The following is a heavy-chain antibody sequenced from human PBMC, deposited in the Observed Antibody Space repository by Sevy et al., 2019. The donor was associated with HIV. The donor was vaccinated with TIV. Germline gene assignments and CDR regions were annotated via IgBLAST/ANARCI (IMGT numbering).Heavy chain of an antibody. CDR1: GFTFSNSW. CDR3: ARDPYYYANDY. J-gene: IGHJ4*02. CDR2: INPGGTEE. V-gene: IGHV3-7*01. Sequence: GGSLRLSCVASGFTFSNSWMNWVRQAPGKGLEWVANINPGGTEEFYVDSVKGRFIISRDNAKNSLFLQMNSLRAEDTAVYYCARDPYYYANDYWGQGTLVTVSS. D-gene: IGHD3-22*01.